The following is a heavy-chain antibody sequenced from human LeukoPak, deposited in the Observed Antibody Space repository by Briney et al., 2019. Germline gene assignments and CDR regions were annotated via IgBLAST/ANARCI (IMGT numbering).Heavy chain of an antibody. Sequence: PGGSLRLSCAASGFTLSSYGMHWVRQAPGKGLEWVAFIRYDGSNKYYADSVKGRFTISRDNSKNTLYLQMNSLRAEDTAVYYCAKCGCSDSSSWTWNWNYYYYYMDVWGKGTTVTISS. V-gene: IGHV3-30*02. D-gene: IGHD6-13*01. CDR2: IRYDGSNK. CDR1: GFTLSSYG. CDR3: AKCGCSDSSSWTWNWNYYYYYMDV. J-gene: IGHJ6*03.